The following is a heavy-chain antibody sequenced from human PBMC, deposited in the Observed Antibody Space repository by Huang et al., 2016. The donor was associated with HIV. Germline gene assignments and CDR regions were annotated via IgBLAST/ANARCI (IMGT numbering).Heavy chain of an antibody. CDR1: GFTFGDYA. Sequence: EVQLVESGGGLVKPGRSLRLSCTASGFTFGDYAMSWFRQAPGKGLEWVGFIRSKGSGGTTEYAASVKGRFTSSRDDSKSIAYLQMNSLKIEDTAVYYCTRENYDFWSGYYKYYFDYWGQGTLVTVSS. J-gene: IGHJ4*02. D-gene: IGHD3-3*01. CDR2: IRSKGSGGTT. CDR3: TRENYDFWSGYYKYYFDY. V-gene: IGHV3-49*05.